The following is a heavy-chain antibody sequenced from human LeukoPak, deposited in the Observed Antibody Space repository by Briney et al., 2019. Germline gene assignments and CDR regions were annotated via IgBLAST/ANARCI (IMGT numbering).Heavy chain of an antibody. CDR2: IYSGGST. J-gene: IGHJ4*02. CDR3: ASSRLGPFDY. CDR1: GFTVSSNY. V-gene: IGHV3-66*01. Sequence: GGSLRLSCAASGFTVSSNYMSWVCQAPGKGLEWVSVIYSGGSTYYADSVKGRFTISRDNSKNALYLQMNSLRAEDTAVYYCASSRLGPFDYWGQGTLVTVSS.